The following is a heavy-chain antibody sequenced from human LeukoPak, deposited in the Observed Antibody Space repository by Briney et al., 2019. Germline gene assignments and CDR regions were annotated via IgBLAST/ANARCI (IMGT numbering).Heavy chain of an antibody. Sequence: PSETLSLTCTVSGGSISSGSYYWSWLRQPAGKGLEWIGRIYTSGSTNYNPSLKSRLTISVDTSKNQFSLKLSSVTAADTAVYYCARDQSGYSYGYYYYYYMDVWGKGTTVTVSS. V-gene: IGHV4-61*02. J-gene: IGHJ6*03. D-gene: IGHD5-18*01. CDR2: IYTSGST. CDR1: GGSISSGSYY. CDR3: ARDQSGYSYGYYYYYYMDV.